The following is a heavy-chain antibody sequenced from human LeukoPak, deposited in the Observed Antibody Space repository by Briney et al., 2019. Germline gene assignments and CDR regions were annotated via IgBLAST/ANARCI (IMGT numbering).Heavy chain of an antibody. CDR3: ARDGHYGLFDY. CDR2: IYYSGST. J-gene: IGHJ4*02. D-gene: IGHD4-17*01. V-gene: IGHV4-59*01. Sequence: ASETLSLTCTVSGGSISSYYWSWIRQPPGKGLEWIGYIYYSGSTNYNPSLKSRVTISVDTSKNRFSLKLSSVTAADTAVYYCARDGHYGLFDYWGQGTLVTVSS. CDR1: GGSISSYY.